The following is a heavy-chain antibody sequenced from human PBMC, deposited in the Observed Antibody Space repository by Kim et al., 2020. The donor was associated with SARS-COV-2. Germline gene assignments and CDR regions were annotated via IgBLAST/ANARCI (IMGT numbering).Heavy chain of an antibody. CDR2: ISPSGST. V-gene: IGHV4-34*01. J-gene: IGHJ4*02. CDR3: SRFSDRPRRSSSTTNNLFNY. D-gene: IGHD2-8*01. CDR1: GGSFGGYY. Sequence: SETLSLTCAFFGGSFGGYYWAWIRQSPGKGLEWIGEISPSGSTKYNPSLRGRASISADASNSQFSLRILAATAADTAVYYCSRFSDRPRRSSSTTNNLFNYWGPGTVVTVSS.